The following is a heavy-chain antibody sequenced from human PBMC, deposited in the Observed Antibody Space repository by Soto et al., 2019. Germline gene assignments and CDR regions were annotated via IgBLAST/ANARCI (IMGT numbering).Heavy chain of an antibody. Sequence: ASVKVSCKASGYTFTGYYMHWVRQAPGQGLEWMGWINPNSGGTNYAQKFQGWVTMTRDTSISTAYMELSRLRSDDTAVYYCAREVCSGGSCYSRRYYYYYMDVWGKGTTVTVSS. CDR3: AREVCSGGSCYSRRYYYYYMDV. J-gene: IGHJ6*03. CDR1: GYTFTGYY. CDR2: INPNSGGT. D-gene: IGHD2-15*01. V-gene: IGHV1-2*04.